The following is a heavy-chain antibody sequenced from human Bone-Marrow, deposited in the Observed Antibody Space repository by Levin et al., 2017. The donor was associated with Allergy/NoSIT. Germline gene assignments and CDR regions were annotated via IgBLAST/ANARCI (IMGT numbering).Heavy chain of an antibody. J-gene: IGHJ6*02. V-gene: IGHV3-30*18. CDR2: LSSSGRVP. CDR3: AKNKVYNIGNYFYGMDV. CDR1: CFSFRLFG. D-gene: IGHD1-1*01. Sequence: PGFSLLLSFSSFCFSFRLFGLFWVRQAPGPFLSFFSFLSSSGRVPSYVDSVKGRFNISRDNSKNTLYLQMNSLRAEDTGVYYCAKNKVYNIGNYFYGMDVWGQGTSVTVSS.